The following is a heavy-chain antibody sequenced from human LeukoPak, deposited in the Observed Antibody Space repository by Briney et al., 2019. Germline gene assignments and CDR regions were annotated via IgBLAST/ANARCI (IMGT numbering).Heavy chain of an antibody. J-gene: IGHJ4*02. CDR1: GYSFTSYW. D-gene: IGHD2-2*02. Sequence: GESLKISCKGSGYSFTSYWIGWVRQMPGKGLEWTGIIYPGDSDTRYSPSFQGQVTISADKSISTAYLQWSSLKASDTAMYYCARQCSSTSCYTDYWGQGTLVTVSS. V-gene: IGHV5-51*01. CDR2: IYPGDSDT. CDR3: ARQCSSTSCYTDY.